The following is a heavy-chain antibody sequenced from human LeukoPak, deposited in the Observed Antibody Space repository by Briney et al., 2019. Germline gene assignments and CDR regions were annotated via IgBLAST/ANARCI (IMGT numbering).Heavy chain of an antibody. CDR1: GTSFSDYN. V-gene: IGHV4-34*01. J-gene: IGHJ6*03. CDR3: ARGLLWFGEGVANMDV. CDR2: VNHRGGT. D-gene: IGHD3-10*01. Sequence: SETLSLTCAVYGTSFSDYNWSWIRQPPGKGLEWIGEVNHRGGTNYNPSLKSPVTMSVDTSKNQFSLKLSSVTAADTAVYYCARGLLWFGEGVANMDVWGKGTTVTISS.